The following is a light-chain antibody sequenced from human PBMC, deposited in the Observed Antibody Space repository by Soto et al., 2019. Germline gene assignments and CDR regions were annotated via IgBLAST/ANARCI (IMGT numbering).Light chain of an antibody. CDR1: SSDVGGYNY. J-gene: IGLJ1*01. Sequence: QSVLTQPRSVSGSPGESVTISCTGTSSDVGGYNYVSWYQQHPDKAPKHMIYDVTKRPSGVPDRFSGSKSDNTASLTISGLQAEDEADYYCCSHAGTYNFVFGTGTKVTVL. CDR3: CSHAGTYNFV. CDR2: DVT. V-gene: IGLV2-11*01.